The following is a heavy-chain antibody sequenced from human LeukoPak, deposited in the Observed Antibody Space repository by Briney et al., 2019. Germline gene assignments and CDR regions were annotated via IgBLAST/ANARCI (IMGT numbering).Heavy chain of an antibody. D-gene: IGHD3-10*01. Sequence: GASVKVSCKASGYTFTGYYMHWVRQAPGQGLEWMGWINPNSGGINYAQKLQGRVTMTTDTSTSTAYMELRSLRSDDTAVYYCARVPSTNVLLGYYWGQGTLVTVSS. CDR2: INPNSGGI. V-gene: IGHV1-2*02. CDR1: GYTFTGYY. CDR3: ARVPSTNVLLGYY. J-gene: IGHJ4*02.